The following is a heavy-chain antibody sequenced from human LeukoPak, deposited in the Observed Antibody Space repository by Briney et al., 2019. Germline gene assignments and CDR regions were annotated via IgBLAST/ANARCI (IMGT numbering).Heavy chain of an antibody. V-gene: IGHV4-34*01. CDR2: INHSGST. Sequence: SETLSLTCAVYGGSFSGYYWSWIRQPPGKGLEWIGEINHSGSTNNCPSLKSRVTMSVDTSKNQFSLKLSSVTAADTAMYYCARVGVQIVVVPAATTQTTYYYYMDVWDKGTTVTVSS. CDR3: ARVGVQIVVVPAATTQTTYYYYMDV. D-gene: IGHD2-2*01. J-gene: IGHJ6*03. CDR1: GGSFSGYY.